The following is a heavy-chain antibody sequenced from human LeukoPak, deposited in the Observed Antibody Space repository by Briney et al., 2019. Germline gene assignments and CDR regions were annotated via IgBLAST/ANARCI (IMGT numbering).Heavy chain of an antibody. J-gene: IGHJ6*03. CDR2: IYYSGST. V-gene: IGHV4-59*08. CDR3: ARLWTSNPRAYYMDV. D-gene: IGHD4-11*01. Sequence: PSETLSLTCTVSGGSISSYYWSWIRQPPGKGLEWIGYIYYSGSTNYNPSLKSRVTISVDTSKNQFSLKLSSVTAADTAVYYCARLWTSNPRAYYMDVWGKGTTVTVSS. CDR1: GGSISSYY.